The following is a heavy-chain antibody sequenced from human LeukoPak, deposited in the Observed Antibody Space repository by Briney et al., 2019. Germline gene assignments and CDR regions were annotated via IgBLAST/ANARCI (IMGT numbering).Heavy chain of an antibody. V-gene: IGHV4-30-2*01. J-gene: IGHJ3*02. CDR2: IYHSGST. CDR1: GGSVNSGSYY. Sequence: SETLSLTCTVSGGSVNSGSYYWNWIRQPPGKGLEWIGYIYHSGSTYYNPSLKSRVTISVDRSKNQFSLKLSSVTAADTAVYYCARDAALQAFDIWGQGTMITVSS. CDR3: ARDAALQAFDI.